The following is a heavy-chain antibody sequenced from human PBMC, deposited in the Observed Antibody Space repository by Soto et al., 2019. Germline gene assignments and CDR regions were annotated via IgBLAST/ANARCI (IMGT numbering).Heavy chain of an antibody. CDR3: AHPSKHIVVVTAIRDYYYGMDV. V-gene: IGHV1-69*13. Sequence: SVKVSCKASGGTFSSYAISWVRQAPGQGLEWMGGIIPIFGTANYAQKFQGRVTITADESTSIAYMELSSLRSEDTAVYYCAHPSKHIVVVTAIRDYYYGMDVWGQGTTVTVSS. CDR2: IIPIFGTA. J-gene: IGHJ6*02. CDR1: GGTFSSYA. D-gene: IGHD2-21*02.